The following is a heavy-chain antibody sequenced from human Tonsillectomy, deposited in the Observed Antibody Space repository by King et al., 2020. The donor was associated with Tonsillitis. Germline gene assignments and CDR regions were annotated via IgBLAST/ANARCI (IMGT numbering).Heavy chain of an antibody. V-gene: IGHV1-46*01. Sequence: QLVQSGAEVKKPGASVKVSCKASGHTFTTFYIHWVRQAPGHGLEWMGLINPSGGSTTYAQKFQGRVTMTRDTSTSTVYMELSSLRSDDTAVYYCARVLRSYGDYGGNYFDYWGQGTLVTVSS. D-gene: IGHD4-17*01. J-gene: IGHJ4*02. CDR1: GHTFTTFY. CDR2: INPSGGST. CDR3: ARVLRSYGDYGGNYFDY.